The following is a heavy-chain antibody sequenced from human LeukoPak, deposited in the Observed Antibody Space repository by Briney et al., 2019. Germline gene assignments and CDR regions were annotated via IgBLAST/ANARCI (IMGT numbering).Heavy chain of an antibody. V-gene: IGHV1-2*02. CDR1: GYTFTGHF. J-gene: IGHJ6*03. D-gene: IGHD2-21*02. CDR2: INPNSGGT. Sequence: ASVKVSCKASGYTFTGHFMHWVRQAPGQGLEWMGWINPNSGGTNYAQKFEGRVTMTRDTSISTAYMELSRLRSDDTAVYYCARDADCGGDCYRLFTLNYYYYYYMDVWGKGTTVTVSS. CDR3: ARDADCGGDCYRLFTLNYYYYYYMDV.